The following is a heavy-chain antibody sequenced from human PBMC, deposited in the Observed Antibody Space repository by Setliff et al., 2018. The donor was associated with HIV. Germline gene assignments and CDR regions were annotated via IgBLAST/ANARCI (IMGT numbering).Heavy chain of an antibody. CDR3: ARDPYDTSENPYDP. Sequence: GASVKVSCKASGYTFIDYYIHWVRQAPGRGLEWMGWINTDNGITEYAENFQGGVAMTRDTSMSTAYMELNRLTFDDTAVYYCARDPYDTSENPYDPWGQGTLVTVSS. V-gene: IGHV1-2*02. D-gene: IGHD3-16*01. CDR1: GYTFIDYY. J-gene: IGHJ5*02. CDR2: INTDNGIT.